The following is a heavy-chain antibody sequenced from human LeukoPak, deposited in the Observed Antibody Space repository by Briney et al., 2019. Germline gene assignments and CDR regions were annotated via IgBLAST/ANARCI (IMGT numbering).Heavy chain of an antibody. V-gene: IGHV1-69*13. D-gene: IGHD2/OR15-2a*01. CDR3: ARGFSQSDYMDV. J-gene: IGHJ6*03. CDR1: GGTFSSYA. CDR2: IIPIFGTA. Sequence: GASVKVSCKASGGTFSSYAISWVRQAPGQGLEWMGGIIPIFGTANYAQKFQGRVTITADESTSTAYMELSSLRSEDTAVYYCARGFSQSDYMDVWGKGTTVTVSS.